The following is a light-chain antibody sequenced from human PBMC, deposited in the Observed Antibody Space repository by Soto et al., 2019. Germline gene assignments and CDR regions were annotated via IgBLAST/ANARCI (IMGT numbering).Light chain of an antibody. CDR1: QSVTTN. Sequence: EIVMTQSPATLSMSPGEKATLSCRASQSVTTNLAWYQQRPGQAPRLLIFGASTRGAGVPARFSGSGSGTECARTISSLQSENFAVNYCEEYAEWPMKFGQGTKVEMK. V-gene: IGKV3-15*01. J-gene: IGKJ1*01. CDR3: EEYAEWPMK. CDR2: GAS.